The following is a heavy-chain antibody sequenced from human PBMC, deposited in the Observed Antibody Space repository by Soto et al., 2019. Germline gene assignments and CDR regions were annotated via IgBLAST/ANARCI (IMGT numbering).Heavy chain of an antibody. CDR1: GFTFSGSA. D-gene: IGHD6-13*01. V-gene: IGHV3-73*01. CDR3: TRLGIAAAGTDY. Sequence: LSLSCAASGFTFSGSAMHWVRQASGKGLEWVGRIRSKAKNYATVYAASVKGRFTISRDDSKNTAYLQMNSLKTEDTAVYYCTRLGIAAAGTDYWGQGTLVTVSS. CDR2: IRSKAKNYAT. J-gene: IGHJ4*02.